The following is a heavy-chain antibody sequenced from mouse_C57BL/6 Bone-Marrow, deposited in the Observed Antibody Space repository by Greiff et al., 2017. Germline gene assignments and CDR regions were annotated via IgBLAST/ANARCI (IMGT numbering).Heavy chain of an antibody. CDR3: ARTVYYAMDY. CDR2: INPSTGGT. J-gene: IGHJ4*01. D-gene: IGHD1-1*01. CDR1: GYSFTGYY. Sequence: EVKLMESGPELVKPGASVKISCKASGYSFTGYYMNWVKQSPETSLEWIGEINPSTGGTTYNQKFKAKATLTVDKSSSTAYMQLKSLTSEDSAVYYCARTVYYAMDYWGQGTSVTVSS. V-gene: IGHV1-42*01.